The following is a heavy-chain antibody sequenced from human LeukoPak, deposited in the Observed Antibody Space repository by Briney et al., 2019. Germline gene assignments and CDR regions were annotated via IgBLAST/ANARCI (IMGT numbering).Heavy chain of an antibody. V-gene: IGHV4-4*07. D-gene: IGHD6-13*01. CDR3: ARALYSSSWTFDY. Sequence: SETLSLTCTVSGGSISSYYWSWIRHPAGKGLEWIGRIYTSGNTNYNPSLKSRVTMSVDTSKNQFSLKLSSVTAADTAVYYCARALYSSSWTFDYWGQGTLVTVSS. J-gene: IGHJ4*02. CDR2: IYTSGNT. CDR1: GGSISSYY.